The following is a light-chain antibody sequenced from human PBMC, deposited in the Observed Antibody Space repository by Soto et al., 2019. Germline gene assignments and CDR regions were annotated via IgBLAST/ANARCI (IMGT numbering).Light chain of an antibody. V-gene: IGKV3-15*01. CDR2: GAS. Sequence: EIVMTQSPATLSVSPGERATLSCRASQSVSSNLAWYQQKPGQAPRLLIYGASTRATGIPARFSGSGSGTEFTLTISTLQSEEFEVYYCQQYNNWPPRAWTFGQGTKVEIK. J-gene: IGKJ1*01. CDR1: QSVSSN. CDR3: QQYNNWPPRAWT.